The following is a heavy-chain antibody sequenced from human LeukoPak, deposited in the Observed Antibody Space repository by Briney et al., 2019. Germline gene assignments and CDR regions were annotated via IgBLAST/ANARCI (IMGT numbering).Heavy chain of an antibody. J-gene: IGHJ4*02. Sequence: GGSLRLSCAASGFTASSNYMSWVRQAPGKGLEWVSVIYSGGSTYYADSVKGRFTISRDNSKNTLYLQMNSLRAEDTAVYYCASSDGDTAMAHPPSYYWGQGTLVTVSS. CDR3: ASSDGDTAMAHPPSYY. CDR2: IYSGGST. V-gene: IGHV3-53*01. D-gene: IGHD5-18*01. CDR1: GFTASSNY.